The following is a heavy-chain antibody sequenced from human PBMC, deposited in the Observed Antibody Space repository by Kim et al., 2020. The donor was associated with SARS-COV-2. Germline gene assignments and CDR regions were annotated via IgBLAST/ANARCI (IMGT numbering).Heavy chain of an antibody. D-gene: IGHD3-22*01. J-gene: IGHJ5*02. CDR1: GHTFTSYG. CDR2: ISAYNGNA. Sequence: ASVKVSCKASGHTFTSYGISWVRQAPGQGLEWMGWISAYNGNANYAQKLQGRVTMTTDTSTSTAYMELRSLRSDDTAVYYCARSGDYYDSSGYNPAYNWFDPWGQGTLVTVSS. CDR3: ARSGDYYDSSGYNPAYNWFDP. V-gene: IGHV1-18*01.